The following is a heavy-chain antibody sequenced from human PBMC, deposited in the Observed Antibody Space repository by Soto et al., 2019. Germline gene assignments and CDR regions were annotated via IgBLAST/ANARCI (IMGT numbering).Heavy chain of an antibody. CDR1: GGSIRSTSYY. CDR2: IFYSSST. CDR3: ARLYGDYDH. Sequence: QLQLQESGPGLVKPAETLSLTCTVSGGSIRSTSYYWGWIRQPPGKGLEWVGSIFYSSSTYYNPSLESRVTISADTSKNQISLKLKSVTAADMAGYYCARLYGDYDHWGQGTLVTVSS. D-gene: IGHD4-17*01. V-gene: IGHV4-39*01. J-gene: IGHJ5*02.